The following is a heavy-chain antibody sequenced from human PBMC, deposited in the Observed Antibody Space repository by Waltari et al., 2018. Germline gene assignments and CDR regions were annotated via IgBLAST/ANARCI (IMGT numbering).Heavy chain of an antibody. CDR2: KKQDGSEK. CDR3: ARSRISDY. Sequence: EVQLVESGGGLVQPGGSLRLSCAASGFTFSSYWMNWVRQAPGKGLGWVGNKKQDGSEKYQVDSGKGRLTISRDNAKNSLYLQMNSLRAEDTAVYYCARSRISDYWGQGTLVTVSS. J-gene: IGHJ4*02. CDR1: GFTFSSYW. V-gene: IGHV3-7*01.